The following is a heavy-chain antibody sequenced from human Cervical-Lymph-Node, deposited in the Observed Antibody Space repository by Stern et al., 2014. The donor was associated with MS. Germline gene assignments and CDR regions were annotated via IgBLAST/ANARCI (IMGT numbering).Heavy chain of an antibody. CDR3: AREEVVVVPAALDC. Sequence: QVQLVESGGGVVQPGRSLRLSCAASGFTFSSYAMHCVRQAPGKGLEWVAVISYDGSNKYYADSVKGRFTISRDNSKNTLYLQMNSLRAEDTAVYYCAREEVVVVPAALDCWGQGTLVTVSS. CDR2: ISYDGSNK. J-gene: IGHJ4*02. D-gene: IGHD2-2*01. V-gene: IGHV3-30*01. CDR1: GFTFSSYA.